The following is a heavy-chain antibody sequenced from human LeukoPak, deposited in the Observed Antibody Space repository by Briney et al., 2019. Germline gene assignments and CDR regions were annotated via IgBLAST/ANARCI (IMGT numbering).Heavy chain of an antibody. CDR2: ISYDGSNK. Sequence: GGSLRLSCAASGFTFSNFGMHWVRQAPGKGLEWVTIISYDGSNKYYADSVKRRFTISRDNSNNTLFLQMNSLRPEDTAVYYCARTVLDTAMVRSIWGQGTLVTVSS. J-gene: IGHJ4*02. V-gene: IGHV3-30*03. CDR3: ARTVLDTAMVRSI. D-gene: IGHD5-18*01. CDR1: GFTFSNFG.